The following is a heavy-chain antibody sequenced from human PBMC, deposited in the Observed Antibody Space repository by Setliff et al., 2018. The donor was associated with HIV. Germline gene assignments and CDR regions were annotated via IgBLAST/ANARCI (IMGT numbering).Heavy chain of an antibody. J-gene: IGHJ3*02. CDR3: ARLVRGVIITIPFLAFDI. CDR1: GYSISSGYY. D-gene: IGHD3-10*01. Sequence: SETLSLTCIVSGYSISSGYYWGWIRQPPGKGLEWIGSIYHSGSTYYNPSLRSRVTISVDTSKNQVSLKLNSVTAADTAVYFCARLVRGVIITIPFLAFDIWGQGTMVTVSS. V-gene: IGHV4-38-2*02. CDR2: IYHSGST.